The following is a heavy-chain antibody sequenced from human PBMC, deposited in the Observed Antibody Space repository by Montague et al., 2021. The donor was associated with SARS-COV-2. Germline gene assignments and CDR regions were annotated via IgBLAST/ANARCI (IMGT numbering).Heavy chain of an antibody. J-gene: IGHJ4*02. CDR3: VRDGGNWYYFDY. D-gene: IGHD3-16*01. V-gene: IGHV4-4*07. CDR1: GVSITSYY. Sequence: SETLSPTCSISGVSITSYYWSWVRQPAGKGLEWIGHIYASGSTNYSPSLKSRVRLSIDNPKNQFSLKLESLTAADTAVYYCVRDGGNWYYFDYWAQGALVTVSS. CDR2: IYASGST.